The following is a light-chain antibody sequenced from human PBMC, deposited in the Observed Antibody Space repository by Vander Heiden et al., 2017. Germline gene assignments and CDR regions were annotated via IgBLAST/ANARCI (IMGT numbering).Light chain of an antibody. CDR2: DVS. J-gene: IGLJ2*01. CDR1: SSDVGCHNY. CDR3: SSYTSSSTLV. Sequence: QSALTQPASVSGSPGQSITISCTGTSSDVGCHNYVSWYQQHPGKAPKLMIYDVSNRPSGASNRFSGSKSGNTASLTISGLQAEDEADYYCSSYTSSSTLVFGGGTKLTVL. V-gene: IGLV2-14*01.